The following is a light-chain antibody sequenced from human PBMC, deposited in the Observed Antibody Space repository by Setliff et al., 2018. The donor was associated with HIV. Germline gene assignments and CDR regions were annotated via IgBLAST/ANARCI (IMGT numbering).Light chain of an antibody. CDR3: SSYAITNTLP. CDR1: SSDVGGYSY. V-gene: IGLV2-14*01. CDR2: EVR. J-gene: IGLJ1*01. Sequence: VLTQPASVSGSPGQSITISCTGTSSDVGGYSYVSWYQQHPGKAPKLIIYEVRNRPSGVSNRFSGSKSGNTASLTISGIQAEDEADYYCSSYAITNTLPFGTGTKVTVL.